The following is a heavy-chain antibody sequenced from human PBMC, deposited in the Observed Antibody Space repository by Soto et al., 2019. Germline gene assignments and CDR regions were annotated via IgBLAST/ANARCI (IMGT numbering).Heavy chain of an antibody. D-gene: IGHD1-20*01. J-gene: IGHJ4*02. CDR3: AKPPDYNWNDY. CDR2: VSGSGGST. Sequence: EVQLLESGGGLVQRGGSLRLSCSASGFTFSSYAMSWVRHAPGKGLEWISAVSGSGGSTYYADSVKGRFTISRDNSKDTLYLQMNNLRAEDTAVYYCAKPPDYNWNDYWGQGTLVTVSS. CDR1: GFTFSSYA. V-gene: IGHV3-23*01.